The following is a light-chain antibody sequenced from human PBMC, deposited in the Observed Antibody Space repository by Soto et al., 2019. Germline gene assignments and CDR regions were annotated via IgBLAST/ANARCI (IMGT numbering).Light chain of an antibody. CDR2: RAS. J-gene: IGKJ2*01. CDR3: QQYNNWTYT. Sequence: EIVMTQSPATLSVSPGERATLSCRASQPVSSTFAWYRQKPGQAPTLVIYRASTRATGIPARFSGSGSGTEFTLTISSLQSDDVVVDYCQQYNNWTYTFGQGTKLEIK. CDR1: QPVSST. V-gene: IGKV3-15*01.